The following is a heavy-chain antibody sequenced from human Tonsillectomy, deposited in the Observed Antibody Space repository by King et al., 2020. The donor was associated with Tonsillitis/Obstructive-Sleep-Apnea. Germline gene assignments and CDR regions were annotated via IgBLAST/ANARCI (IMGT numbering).Heavy chain of an antibody. CDR3: AKRSPRKFTILVVVTRLFDY. CDR2: ISGSGDSK. J-gene: IGHJ4*02. V-gene: IGHV3-23*04. D-gene: IGHD3-3*01. Sequence: VQLVESGGGLVQPGGSLRLSCAASGFTFSTYAVSWVRQAPGKGLEWVSDISGSGDSKYYVDSVKGRFTISRDNSKNTLYLQMNSLRAEDTAVYYCAKRSPRKFTILVVVTRLFDYWGEGSLVSVSA. CDR1: GFTFSTYA.